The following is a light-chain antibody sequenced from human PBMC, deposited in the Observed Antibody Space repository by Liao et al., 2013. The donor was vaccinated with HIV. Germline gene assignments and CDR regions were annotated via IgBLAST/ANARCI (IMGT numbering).Light chain of an antibody. CDR1: ALPKQY. V-gene: IGLV3-1*01. J-gene: IGLJ1*01. CDR2: EDD. Sequence: SYELTQPPSVSVSPGQTARITCSGDALPKQYAYWYQQKPGQSPVLVIYEDDKRPSGIPDRFSGSNSGNTATLTISGAQAMDEAEYYCQAWDSDTSWGFGTGTKVTVL. CDR3: QAWDSDTSWG.